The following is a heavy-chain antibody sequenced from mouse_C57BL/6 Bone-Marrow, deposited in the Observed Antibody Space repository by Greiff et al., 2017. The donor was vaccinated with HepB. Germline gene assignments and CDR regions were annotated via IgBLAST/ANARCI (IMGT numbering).Heavy chain of an antibody. Sequence: EVHLVESEGGLVQPGSSMKLSCTASGFTFSDYYMAWVRQVPEKGLEWVANINYDGSSTYYLDSLKSRFIISRDNAKNILYLQMSSLKSEDTATYYCARGRWDYLYYAMDYWGQGTSVTVSS. J-gene: IGHJ4*01. V-gene: IGHV5-16*01. CDR1: GFTFSDYY. CDR2: INYDGSST. CDR3: ARGRWDYLYYAMDY. D-gene: IGHD2-4*01.